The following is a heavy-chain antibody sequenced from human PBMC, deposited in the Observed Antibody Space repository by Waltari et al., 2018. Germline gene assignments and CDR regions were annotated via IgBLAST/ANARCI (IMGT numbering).Heavy chain of an antibody. Sequence: QVQLQQWGAGLLKPSETLSLTCAVYGGSFSGYYWSWIRQPPGKGLEWIGEINHSGSTSYNPSLKSRVTIAGDTSKNQCSLKLSSVTAADTAVYDCASRADSRRHYYYYGMDVWGQGTTVTVSS. V-gene: IGHV4-34*01. J-gene: IGHJ6*02. CDR1: GGSFSGYY. D-gene: IGHD3-22*01. CDR3: ASRADSRRHYYYYGMDV. CDR2: INHSGST.